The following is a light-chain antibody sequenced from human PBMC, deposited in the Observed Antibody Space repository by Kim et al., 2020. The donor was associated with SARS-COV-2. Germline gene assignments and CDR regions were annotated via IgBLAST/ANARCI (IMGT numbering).Light chain of an antibody. J-gene: IGLJ3*02. Sequence: GHRETISCSGSSSNIGSDYGYWYQQITGPAAKLLIYRNSQRPSGAPVRFSGSKSAKSAYLATRGFRFEDDDAYYCAVWDEGLSGWLLGGGTKLTVL. CDR2: RNS. CDR3: AVWDEGLSGWL. V-gene: IGLV1-47*01. CDR1: SSNIGSDY.